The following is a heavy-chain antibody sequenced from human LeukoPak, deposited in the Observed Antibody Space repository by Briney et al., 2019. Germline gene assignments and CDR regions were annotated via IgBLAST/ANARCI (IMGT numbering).Heavy chain of an antibody. D-gene: IGHD3-10*01. J-gene: IGHJ4*02. CDR2: ISYSGST. V-gene: IGHV4-39*07. Sequence: SETLSLTCTVSGGSISSSDFNWGWIRQPPGKGLEWIGVISYSGSTYYNPSLKSRVTISVDTSKNQFSLKLSSVTAADTAVYYCARADYGSGSYYNDYWGQGTLVTVSS. CDR1: GGSISSSDFN. CDR3: ARADYGSGSYYNDY.